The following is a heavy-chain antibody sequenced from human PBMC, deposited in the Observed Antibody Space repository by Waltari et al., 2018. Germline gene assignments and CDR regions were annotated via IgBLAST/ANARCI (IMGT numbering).Heavy chain of an antibody. J-gene: IGHJ6*02. D-gene: IGHD4-4*01. CDR3: ASSTVTRSYYYYGMYV. V-gene: IGHV4-4*02. CDR1: GGSISSSNW. CDR2: IYHSGGT. Sequence: QVQLQEAGPGLVKPSGTLSLSCAVSGGSISSSNWWSWVRKPAGKGLEWIGEIYHSGGTNYNPSLKSRVTISVDKSTNHFSLKLSSVTAADTAVYYCASSTVTRSYYYYGMYVWGQGTTVTVSS.